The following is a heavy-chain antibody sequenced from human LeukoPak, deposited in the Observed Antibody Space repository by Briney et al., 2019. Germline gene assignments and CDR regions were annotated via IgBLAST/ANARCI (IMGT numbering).Heavy chain of an antibody. D-gene: IGHD3-3*01. CDR3: ARAVPGVSARGTPIFYYMDV. V-gene: IGHV1-8*01. J-gene: IGHJ6*03. Sequence: ASVKVSCKASGYTFTSYDINWVRQGTGQGLEWMGWMDPNSGNTGYAQKFQGRVTMTRNTSISTAYMELSSLRSEDTAVYYCARAVPGVSARGTPIFYYMDVWGKGTTVTVSS. CDR1: GYTFTSYD. CDR2: MDPNSGNT.